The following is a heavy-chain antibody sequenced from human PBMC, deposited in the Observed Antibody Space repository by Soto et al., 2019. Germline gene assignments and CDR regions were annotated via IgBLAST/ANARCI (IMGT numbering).Heavy chain of an antibody. J-gene: IGHJ4*02. CDR2: IIPIFGTA. V-gene: IGHV1-69*01. CDR3: ARALSPYCSSTSCYHDY. Sequence: QVQLVQSGAEVKKPGSSLKVSCKASGGTFSSYAISWVRQAPGQGLEWMGGIIPIFGTANYAQKFQGRVTITADESTSTAYMELSSLRSEDTAVYYCARALSPYCSSTSCYHDYWGQGTLVTVSS. CDR1: GGTFSSYA. D-gene: IGHD2-2*01.